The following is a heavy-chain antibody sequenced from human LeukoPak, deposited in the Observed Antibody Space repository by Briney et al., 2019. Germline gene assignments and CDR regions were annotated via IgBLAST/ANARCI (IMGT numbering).Heavy chain of an antibody. J-gene: IGHJ5*02. CDR3: ARDPRWLTPDCTSTSCYENYFDP. CDR1: GYSIGSGYQ. D-gene: IGHD2-2*01. V-gene: IGHV4-38-2*02. CDR2: IYHTGGA. Sequence: SETLSPTCVVSGYSIGSGYQWAWIRQSPGKGLEWIGTIYHTGGAHYNPSLQSRVTISVDTSNNQFTLRLNSVTAADTAIYYCARDPRWLTPDCTSTSCYENYFDPWGQGTLVTVSS.